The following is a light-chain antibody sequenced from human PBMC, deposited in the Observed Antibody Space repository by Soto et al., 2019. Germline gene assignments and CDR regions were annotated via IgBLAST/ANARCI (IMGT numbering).Light chain of an antibody. J-gene: IGLJ2*01. V-gene: IGLV2-14*01. CDR2: EVS. CDR1: SSDVGGYNY. Sequence: QSALTQPAAVSGSPGQSITISCTGTSSDVGGYNYVSWYQQHPGKAPKLMIYEVSNRPSGVSNRFSGSKSGNTASLTISGLQAEDEADYYSSSYTSSRTSVVFGGGTKLTVL. CDR3: SSYTSSRTSVV.